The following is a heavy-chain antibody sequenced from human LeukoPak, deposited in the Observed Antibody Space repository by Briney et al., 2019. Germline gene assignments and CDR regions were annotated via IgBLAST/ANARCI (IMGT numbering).Heavy chain of an antibody. CDR3: ARGLGRYCSGGSCHS. V-gene: IGHV1-8*02. D-gene: IGHD2-15*01. CDR1: GYTFTSYY. Sequence: ASVKVSCKASGYTFTSYYMHWVRQATGQGLEWMGWMNPNSGNTGYAQKFQGRVTMTRNTSISTAYMELSSLRSEDTAVYYCARGLGRYCSGGSCHSWGQGTLVTVSS. CDR2: MNPNSGNT. J-gene: IGHJ4*02.